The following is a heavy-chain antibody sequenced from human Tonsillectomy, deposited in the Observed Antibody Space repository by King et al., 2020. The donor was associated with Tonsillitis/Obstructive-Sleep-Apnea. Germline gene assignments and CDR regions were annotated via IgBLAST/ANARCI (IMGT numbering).Heavy chain of an antibody. CDR2: IYYSGST. D-gene: IGHD2-2*01. CDR1: GGSISSYY. CDR3: ASLHCSSTICPWGPGFDP. V-gene: IGHV4-59*01. Sequence: VQLQESGPGLVKPSETLSLTCTVSGGSISSYYWSWIRQPPGKGLEWIGYIYYSGSTNYNPSLKSRVTILVDTSKNQFSLKLSSVTAADTAVYYCASLHCSSTICPWGPGFDPWGQGTLVTVSS. J-gene: IGHJ5*02.